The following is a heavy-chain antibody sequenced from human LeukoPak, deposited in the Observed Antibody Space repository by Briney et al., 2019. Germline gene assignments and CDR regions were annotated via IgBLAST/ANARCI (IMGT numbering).Heavy chain of an antibody. J-gene: IGHJ4*02. V-gene: IGHV4-61*02. D-gene: IGHD3-22*01. CDR1: GGSMNSGSYY. CDR3: ARGSSYDSSGYSDY. Sequence: SQTLSLTCTVSGGSMNSGSYYWSWIRQPAGKGLEWIGRIYPSGITNYNPSLKSRVTIPIDTSKNQFSLKLSSVTAADTAVYYCARGSSYDSSGYSDYWGQGTLVTVSS. CDR2: IYPSGIT.